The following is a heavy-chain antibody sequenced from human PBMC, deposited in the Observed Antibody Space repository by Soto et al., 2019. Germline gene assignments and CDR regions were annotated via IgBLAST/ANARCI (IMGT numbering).Heavy chain of an antibody. CDR1: GSSITSSNW. V-gene: IGHV4-4*02. Sequence: QVQLRESGPRLVKPSGTLSLTCAVSGSSITSSNWWTWVRQPPGKGLEWIGESYHSGSSNYNPSLKSRVTISVDNSKNQFFLKLTSVTAADTAVYYCARRYYYDSSGYYLGDWGQGTLVTVSS. CDR2: SYHSGSS. J-gene: IGHJ4*02. CDR3: ARRYYYDSSGYYLGD. D-gene: IGHD3-22*01.